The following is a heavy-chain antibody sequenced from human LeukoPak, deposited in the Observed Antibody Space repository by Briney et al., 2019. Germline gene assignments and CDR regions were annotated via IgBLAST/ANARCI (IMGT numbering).Heavy chain of an antibody. CDR3: ARGYSNYVNDYMDV. CDR2: IYYSGST. CDR1: GGSISSSSYY. D-gene: IGHD4-11*01. Sequence: SETLSLTCTVSGGSISSSSYYWGWIRQPPGKGLEWFGSIYYSGSTYYNPSLKSRVTISVDTSKNQFSLKLSSVTAADTAVYYCARGYSNYVNDYMDVWGKGTTVTVSS. V-gene: IGHV4-39*07. J-gene: IGHJ6*03.